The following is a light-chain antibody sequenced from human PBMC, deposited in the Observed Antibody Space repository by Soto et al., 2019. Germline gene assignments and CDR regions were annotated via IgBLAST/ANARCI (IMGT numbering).Light chain of an antibody. J-gene: IGLJ1*01. CDR1: SSDVGGYNY. CDR3: SSYAGSNKLV. V-gene: IGLV2-8*01. Sequence: QSVLTQPPSASGSPGQSVTISCTGTSSDVGGYNYVSWYQQHPGKAPKLMIYEVSKRPSGVPDRFSGSKSGNTASLTVSGLQAEDEADYYCSSYAGSNKLVFGTGTKLTDL. CDR2: EVS.